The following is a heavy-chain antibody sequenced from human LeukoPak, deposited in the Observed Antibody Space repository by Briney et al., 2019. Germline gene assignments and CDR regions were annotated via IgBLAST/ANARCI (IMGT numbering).Heavy chain of an antibody. Sequence: GGSLRLSCAVSGFTFSDHYMDWVRQAPGKGLEWASYISSSSNTMYYADSVKGRFTISRDNAKNSLYLQMNSLRDEDTAVYYCARAFDYWGQGTLVAVSS. CDR2: ISSSSNTM. J-gene: IGHJ4*02. CDR3: ARAFDY. V-gene: IGHV3-11*04. CDR1: GFTFSDHY.